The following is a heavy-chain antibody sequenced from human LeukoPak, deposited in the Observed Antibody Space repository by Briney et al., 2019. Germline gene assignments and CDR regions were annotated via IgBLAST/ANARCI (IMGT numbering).Heavy chain of an antibody. CDR1: GFTFSSYW. CDR3: ARAPYCIGGSCRFDY. CDR2: IKQDGSEK. V-gene: IGHV3-7*03. J-gene: IGHJ4*02. D-gene: IGHD2-15*01. Sequence: GGSLRLSCAASGFTFSSYWMSWVRQAPGKGLEWVANIKQDGSEKYYVDSVKGRFTISRDNAKNSLYLQMNSLRAEDTAVYYCARAPYCIGGSCRFDYWGQGTLVTASS.